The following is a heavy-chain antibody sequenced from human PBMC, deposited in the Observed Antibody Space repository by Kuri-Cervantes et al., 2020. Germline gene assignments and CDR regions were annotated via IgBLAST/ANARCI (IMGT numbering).Heavy chain of an antibody. J-gene: IGHJ4*02. Sequence: SCTVSGGSISSGSYYWSWIRQPAGKGLEWIGRIYTSGSTYYNPSLKSRVTISVDTSKNQFSLKLSSVTAADTAVYYCARMVRGVIIVMFDYWGQGTLVTVSS. D-gene: IGHD3-10*01. CDR3: ARMVRGVIIVMFDY. V-gene: IGHV4-61*02. CDR2: IYTSGST. CDR1: GGSISSGSYY.